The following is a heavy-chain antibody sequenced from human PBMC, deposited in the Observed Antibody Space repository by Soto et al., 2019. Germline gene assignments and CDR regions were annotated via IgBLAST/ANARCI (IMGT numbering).Heavy chain of an antibody. Sequence: TLSLTCPVSGGSISSSSYYLGWIRQPPGKGLEWIGSIYYSGSTYYNPSLKSRVTISVDTSKNQFSLKLSSVTAADTAVYYCARLYYYGSGSYSPGYNWFDPWGQGTLVTVSS. V-gene: IGHV4-39*01. CDR3: ARLYYYGSGSYSPGYNWFDP. CDR2: IYYSGST. J-gene: IGHJ5*02. CDR1: GGSISSSSYY. D-gene: IGHD3-10*01.